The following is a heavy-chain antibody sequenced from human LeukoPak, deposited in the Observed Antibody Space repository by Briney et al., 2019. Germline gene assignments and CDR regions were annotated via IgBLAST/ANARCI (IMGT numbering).Heavy chain of an antibody. D-gene: IGHD1-14*01. CDR2: IYYSGST. Sequence: PGGSLRLSCAASGFTFSNYAMSWVRQAPGKGLEWIGSIYYSGSTYYNPSLKSRVTISVDTSKNQFSLKLSSVTAADTAVYYCARVLPGRYYFDYWGQGTLVTVSS. V-gene: IGHV4-39*07. CDR3: ARVLPGRYYFDY. J-gene: IGHJ4*02. CDR1: GFTFSNYA.